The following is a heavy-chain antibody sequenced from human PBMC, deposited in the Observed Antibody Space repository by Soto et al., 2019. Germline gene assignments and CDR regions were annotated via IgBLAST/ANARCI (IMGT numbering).Heavy chain of an antibody. CDR3: ARHSSEDIAPNYFDY. Sequence: ETLSLTCTVSGGSISSSSYYWGWIRQPPGKGLEWIGSIYYSGSTYYNPSLKSRVTISVDTSKNQFSLKLSSVTAADTAVYYCARHSSEDIAPNYFDYWGQGTLVTVSS. CDR1: GGSISSSSYY. CDR2: IYYSGST. V-gene: IGHV4-39*01. D-gene: IGHD5-12*01. J-gene: IGHJ4*02.